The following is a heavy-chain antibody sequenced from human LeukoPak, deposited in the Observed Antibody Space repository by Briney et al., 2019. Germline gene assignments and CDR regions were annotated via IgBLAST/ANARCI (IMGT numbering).Heavy chain of an antibody. Sequence: GRSLRLSCAASGFTFRSYGMHWVRQAPGKGLEWVAVISYDGSNKFYADSVKGRFTISRDSSKNTLYLQMNSLRAEDTAVYYCARALARIYDYVWGSYDYWGQGTLVTVSS. CDR1: GFTFRSYG. D-gene: IGHD3-16*01. J-gene: IGHJ4*02. V-gene: IGHV3-30*03. CDR2: ISYDGSNK. CDR3: ARALARIYDYVWGSYDY.